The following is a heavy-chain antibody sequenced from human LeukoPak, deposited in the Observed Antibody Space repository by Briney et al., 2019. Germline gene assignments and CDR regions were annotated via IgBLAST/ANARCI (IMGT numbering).Heavy chain of an antibody. J-gene: IGHJ6*03. CDR1: GGSFSGYY. V-gene: IGHV4-34*01. CDR2: INHSGST. CDR3: ARGIAARYHYYYYMDV. Sequence: PSETLSLTCAVYGGSFSGYYWSWIRQPPGKGLEWIGEINHSGSTNYNPSLKSRVTISVDTSKNQFSLKLSSVTAADTAVYYCARGIAARYHYYYYMDVWGKGTTVTVSS. D-gene: IGHD6-6*01.